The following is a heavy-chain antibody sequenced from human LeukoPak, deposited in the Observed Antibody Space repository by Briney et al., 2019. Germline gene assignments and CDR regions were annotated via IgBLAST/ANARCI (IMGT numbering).Heavy chain of an antibody. CDR3: ARASYSYDINGWVPFDY. CDR1: GNSISSGDNY. D-gene: IGHD3-22*01. CDR2: IYTSGST. Sequence: SETLSLTCTVSGNSISSGDNYWSWIRQPAGKGLEWVGRIYTSGSTNYNPSLKSRVTISGDTSKNQFSLRLSSVTAADTAVYYCARASYSYDINGWVPFDYWGQGTLVTVSS. V-gene: IGHV4-61*02. J-gene: IGHJ4*02.